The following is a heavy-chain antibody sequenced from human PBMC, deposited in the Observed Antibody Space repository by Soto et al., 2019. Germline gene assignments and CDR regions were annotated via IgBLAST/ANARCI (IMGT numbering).Heavy chain of an antibody. D-gene: IGHD2-8*01. CDR1: GFTFSSYV. CDR2: ISGSGGST. V-gene: IGHV3-23*01. J-gene: IGHJ6*02. CDR3: AKGLMYGMDV. Sequence: GGSLRLSCAASGFTFSSYVMSWVRQAPGKGLEWVSAISGSGGSTYYGDSVKGRLTVSRDNSKNTLYLQMNNLRAEDTAVFYCAKGLMYGMDVWGQGTTVTVSS.